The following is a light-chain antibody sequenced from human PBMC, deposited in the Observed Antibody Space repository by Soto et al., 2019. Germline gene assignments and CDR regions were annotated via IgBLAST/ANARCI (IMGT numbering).Light chain of an antibody. CDR3: SSYTQTNNYV. Sequence: QSALTQPASVSGSPGQSITISCTGTSSDVGAYNYVSWYQQHPGKAPKLMIYEVSNRPSGVSNRFSGSKSGNTASLTISGLQAEDEADYYCSSYTQTNNYVFGNGTKVTV. CDR1: SSDVGAYNY. J-gene: IGLJ1*01. V-gene: IGLV2-14*01. CDR2: EVS.